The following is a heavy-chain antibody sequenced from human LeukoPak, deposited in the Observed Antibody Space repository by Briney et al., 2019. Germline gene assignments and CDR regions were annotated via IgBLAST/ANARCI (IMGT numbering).Heavy chain of an antibody. V-gene: IGHV3-23*01. CDR2: ISGSGGST. CDR1: GFTFSSYA. J-gene: IGHJ4*02. D-gene: IGHD3-16*01. Sequence: PGGSLRLSCAASGFTFSSYAMSWVRQAPGKGLEWVSAISGSGGSTYYADSVKGRFTISRDNSKDTLYLQMNSLRAEDTAVYYCARLQIAQGYFDYWGQGTLVTVSS. CDR3: ARLQIAQGYFDY.